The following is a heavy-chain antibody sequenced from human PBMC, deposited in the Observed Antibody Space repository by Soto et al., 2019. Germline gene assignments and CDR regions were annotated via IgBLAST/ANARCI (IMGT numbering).Heavy chain of an antibody. V-gene: IGHV4-34*01. D-gene: IGHD3-3*01. Sequence: SETLSLTCAVYGGSFSGYYWSWIRQPPGKGLEWIGEINHSGSTNYNPSLKSRVTISVDTSKNQFSLKLSSVTAADTAVYYCARKLGITIFGVVNIRYFDYWGQGTLVTVSS. CDR2: INHSGST. J-gene: IGHJ4*02. CDR3: ARKLGITIFGVVNIRYFDY. CDR1: GGSFSGYY.